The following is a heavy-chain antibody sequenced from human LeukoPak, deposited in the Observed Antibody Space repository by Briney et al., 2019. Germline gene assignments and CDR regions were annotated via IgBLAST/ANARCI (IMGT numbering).Heavy chain of an antibody. Sequence: PGGSLRLSCAASGFTIGGYAMHWVRQAPGKGPEWVSGISWDSGSIGYADSVKGRFTISRDNAKNSLYLQMNSLRAEDTALHYCTKDVSPSVTTGFDYWGQGTLVTVSS. CDR2: ISWDSGSI. D-gene: IGHD4-17*01. CDR3: TKDVSPSVTTGFDY. V-gene: IGHV3-9*01. J-gene: IGHJ4*02. CDR1: GFTIGGYA.